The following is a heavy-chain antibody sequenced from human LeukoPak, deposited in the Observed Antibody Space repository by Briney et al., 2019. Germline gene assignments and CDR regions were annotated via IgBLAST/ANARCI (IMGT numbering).Heavy chain of an antibody. CDR1: GDSISPYY. J-gene: IGHJ3*02. CDR3: ARDSSGPAFDI. D-gene: IGHD6-19*01. V-gene: IGHV4-4*07. Sequence: PSETLSLTCAVSGDSISPYYWSWIRQSAGKGLEWIGRVAPSGKTYYNLSLKSRLTMSLDTSTNQFSLRLRSLTAADTAVYYCARDSSGPAFDIWGQGTMVTVSS. CDR2: VAPSGKT.